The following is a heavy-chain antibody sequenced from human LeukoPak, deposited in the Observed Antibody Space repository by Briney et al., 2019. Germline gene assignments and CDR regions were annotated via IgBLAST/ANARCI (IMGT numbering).Heavy chain of an antibody. CDR2: IIPILGIA. J-gene: IGHJ4*02. Sequence: ASVKVSCKASGGTFSSYATSWVRQAPGQGLEWMGRIIPILGIANYAQKFQGRVTITADKSTSTAYMELSSLRSEDTAVYYCARGRGYYYDSSGYSYWGQGTLVTVSS. V-gene: IGHV1-69*04. CDR3: ARGRGYYYDSSGYSY. D-gene: IGHD3-22*01. CDR1: GGTFSSYA.